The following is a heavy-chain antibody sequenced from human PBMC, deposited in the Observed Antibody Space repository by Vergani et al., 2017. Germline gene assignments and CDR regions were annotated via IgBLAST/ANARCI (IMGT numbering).Heavy chain of an antibody. V-gene: IGHV3-30-3*01. J-gene: IGHJ4*02. CDR3: ARDXLVRVLSFGVVIDW. Sequence: QVQLVESGGGVVQPGRSLRLSCASSGFTFSSYAMHCFRPAPGKGLEWVALISSDGSNKYYADSVKGRFTISRDKSKNTLYLQMNRLRAEDTALFYCARDXLVRVLSFGVVIDWWGQGTLGTVS. D-gene: IGHD3-3*01. CDR2: ISSDGSNK. CDR1: GFTFSSYA.